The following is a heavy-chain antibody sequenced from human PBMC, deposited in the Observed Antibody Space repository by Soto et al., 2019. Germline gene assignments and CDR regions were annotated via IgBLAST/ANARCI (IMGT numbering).Heavy chain of an antibody. CDR3: ARDFNIRGYYDSSGYYYSYFDY. V-gene: IGHV3-33*01. D-gene: IGHD3-22*01. J-gene: IGHJ4*02. Sequence: XGSLRLSCAASGFTFSSYGMHWVRQAPGKGLEWVAVIWYDGSNKYYADSVKGRFTISRDNSKNTLYLQMNSLRAEDTAVYYCARDFNIRGYYDSSGYYYSYFDYWGQGTLVTVSS. CDR1: GFTFSSYG. CDR2: IWYDGSNK.